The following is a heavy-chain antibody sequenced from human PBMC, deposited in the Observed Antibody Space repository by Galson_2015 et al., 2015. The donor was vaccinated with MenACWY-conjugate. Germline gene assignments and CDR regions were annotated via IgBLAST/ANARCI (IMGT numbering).Heavy chain of an antibody. J-gene: IGHJ4*02. CDR1: EYSFTRFW. V-gene: IGHV5-51*01. CDR3: AIAIYDFWSGYSFDY. CDR2: IYLPDSDT. Sequence: QSGAEVKKPGESLKISCKGSEYSFTRFWIGWVRQMPGKGLEWMGIIYLPDSDTKYSPSFQGQVTMSADKSITTTYLQWSSLKASDTAMYYCAIAIYDFWSGYSFDYWGQGTLVTVSS. D-gene: IGHD3-3*01.